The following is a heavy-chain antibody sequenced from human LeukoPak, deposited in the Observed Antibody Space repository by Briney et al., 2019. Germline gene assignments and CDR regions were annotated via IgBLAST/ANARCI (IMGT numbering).Heavy chain of an antibody. CDR3: AKGSDILTGYSDGVFDY. J-gene: IGHJ4*02. V-gene: IGHV3-30*18. CDR1: GFTFSSYG. CDR2: ISYDGSNK. D-gene: IGHD3-9*01. Sequence: GGSLRLSCAASGFTFSSYGMHWVRQAPGKGLEWVAGISYDGSNKYYADSVKGRFTISRDNSKNTLYLQMNSLRAEDTAVYYCAKGSDILTGYSDGVFDYWGQGTLVTVSS.